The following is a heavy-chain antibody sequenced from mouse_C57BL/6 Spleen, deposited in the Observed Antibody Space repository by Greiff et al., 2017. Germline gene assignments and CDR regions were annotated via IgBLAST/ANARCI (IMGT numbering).Heavy chain of an antibody. D-gene: IGHD1-1*01. V-gene: IGHV3-6*01. CDR2: ISYDGSN. J-gene: IGHJ2*01. CDR1: GYSITSGYY. Sequence: EVKLQESEPGLVKPSQSLSLTCSVTGYSITSGYYWNWIRQFPGNKLEWMGYISYDGSNNYNPSLKNRISITRDTSKNQFFLKLNSVTTEDTATYYCAREGGSSLYYFDYWGQGTTLTVSS. CDR3: AREGGSSLYYFDY.